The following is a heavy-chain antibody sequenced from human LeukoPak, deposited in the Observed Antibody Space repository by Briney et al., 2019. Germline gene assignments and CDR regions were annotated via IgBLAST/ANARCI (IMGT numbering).Heavy chain of an antibody. CDR3: ARNTVTTLNWFDP. Sequence: PSETLSLTCTVPGGSVSTYYWSWIRQPPGKGLEWIAYIYHSGSINYNPSLKSRVTISLDTPKNQFSLKLNSVTTADTAVYYCARNTVTTLNWFDPWGQGTLVTVSS. D-gene: IGHD4-17*01. J-gene: IGHJ5*02. V-gene: IGHV4-59*02. CDR1: GGSVSTYY. CDR2: IYHSGSI.